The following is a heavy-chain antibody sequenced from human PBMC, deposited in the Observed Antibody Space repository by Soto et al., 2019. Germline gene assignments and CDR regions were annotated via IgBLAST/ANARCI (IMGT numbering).Heavy chain of an antibody. Sequence: SVSVSYRAAGGTFRSCAISWEQQAPRQGLEWMGGIIPIFGTANYAQKFQGRVTITADESTSTAYMELSSLRSEDTAVYYCARGPYCGGDCYPPYYYYGMDVCGQGTTVTVSS. D-gene: IGHD2-21*02. J-gene: IGHJ6*02. V-gene: IGHV1-69*13. CDR2: IIPIFGTA. CDR3: ARGPYCGGDCYPPYYYYGMDV. CDR1: GGTFRSCA.